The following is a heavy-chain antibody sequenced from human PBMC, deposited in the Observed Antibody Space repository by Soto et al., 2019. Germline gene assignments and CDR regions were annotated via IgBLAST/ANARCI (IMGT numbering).Heavy chain of an antibody. CDR1: GGSISSTDYH. CDR3: ARRLVGAIKGFDY. D-gene: IGHD1-26*01. J-gene: IGHJ4*02. CDR2: VYYTGSA. V-gene: IGHV4-39*01. Sequence: QLQLQESGPGLVKPSETLSLTCTVSGGSISSTDYHWGWIRQAPGKGLEWIGNVYYTGSAYYNPSLISRVTMSVDTSKNQFSLGLSSLTAADTAIYYCARRLVGAIKGFDYWGQGTLVTVSS.